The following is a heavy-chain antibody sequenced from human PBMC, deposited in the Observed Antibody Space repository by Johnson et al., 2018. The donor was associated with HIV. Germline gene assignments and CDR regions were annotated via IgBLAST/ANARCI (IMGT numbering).Heavy chain of an antibody. D-gene: IGHD3-16*01. Sequence: VQLVESGGGLIQPGGSPRLSCAASGFTVSSNCMTWVRQAPGKGLEWVSVIYSDDSTYFADSVQGRFNISRDNSKNTLYLQMNSVRPEDAAVYYCAKPPSMGADAFDIWGQGTMVTVSS. V-gene: IGHV3-66*03. CDR1: GFTVSSNC. CDR3: AKPPSMGADAFDI. CDR2: IYSDDST. J-gene: IGHJ3*02.